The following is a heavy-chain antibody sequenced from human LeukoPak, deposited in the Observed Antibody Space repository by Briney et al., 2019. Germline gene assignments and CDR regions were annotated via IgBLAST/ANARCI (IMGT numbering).Heavy chain of an antibody. CDR2: ISYDGSNK. V-gene: IGHV3-30*03. CDR1: GFTFSSYG. D-gene: IGHD1-26*01. Sequence: GGSLRLSCAASGFTFSSYGMHWVRQAPGKGLEWVAVISYDGSNKYYADSVKGRFTISRDNSKNTLYLQMNSLRAEDTAVYYCARVLVGATLYYFDYWGQGTLVTVSS. CDR3: ARVLVGATLYYFDY. J-gene: IGHJ4*02.